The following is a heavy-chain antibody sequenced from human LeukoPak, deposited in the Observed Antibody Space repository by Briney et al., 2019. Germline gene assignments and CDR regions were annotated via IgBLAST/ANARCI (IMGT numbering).Heavy chain of an antibody. CDR1: GFSFGYYW. CDR2: IREDGKVI. CDR3: ARDSSPSSGDYYWDAFDS. D-gene: IGHD4-17*01. J-gene: IGHJ3*02. V-gene: IGHV3-7*01. Sequence: PGRSLRLSCTASGFSFGYYWMTWVRQAPGKGLEWVANIREDGKVIHYVDSVSGRFTISRDNTKNSLYLQMNSLRGEDTALYYCARDSSPSSGDYYWDAFDSWGQGTLVTVSS.